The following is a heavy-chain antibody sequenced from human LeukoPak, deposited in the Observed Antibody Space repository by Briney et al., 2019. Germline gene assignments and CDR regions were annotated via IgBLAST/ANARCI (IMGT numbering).Heavy chain of an antibody. V-gene: IGHV4-30-4*08. CDR3: ARGFTGGYYFDY. J-gene: IGHJ4*02. CDR2: IYYSGST. CDR1: GGSISSGDYY. D-gene: IGHD1-26*01. Sequence: PSETLSLTCTVSGGSISSGDYYWSWIRQPPGKGLEWIGYIYYSGSTYYNPSLKSRVTISVDTSKNQFSLKLCSVTAADTAVYYCARGFTGGYYFDYWGQGTLVTVSS.